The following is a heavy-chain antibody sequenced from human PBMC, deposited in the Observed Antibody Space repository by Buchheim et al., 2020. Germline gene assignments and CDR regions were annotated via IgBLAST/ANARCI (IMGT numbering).Heavy chain of an antibody. CDR2: IYYSGST. J-gene: IGHJ5*02. CDR3: AGDEGGYCSSTSCYTARRFDP. Sequence: QVQLQESGPGLVKPSETLSLTCTVSGGSVSSGSYYWSWIRQPPGKGLEWIGYIYYSGSTNYNPSLKSRVTISVDTSKNQFSLKLSSVTAADTAVYYCAGDEGGYCSSTSCYTARRFDPWGQGTL. CDR1: GGSVSSGSYY. V-gene: IGHV4-61*01. D-gene: IGHD2-2*02.